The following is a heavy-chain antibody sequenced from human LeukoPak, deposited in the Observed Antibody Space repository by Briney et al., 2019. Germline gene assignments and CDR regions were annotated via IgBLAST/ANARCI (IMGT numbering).Heavy chain of an antibody. CDR3: SRGLYYYDSSCYYPY. CDR1: GGSFSGYY. V-gene: IGHV4-34*01. J-gene: IGHJ4*02. CDR2: INHSGST. D-gene: IGHD3-22*01. Sequence: SETLSLTCAVYGGSFSGYYWSWIRQPPGKGLEWIGEINHSGSTNYNPSLKSRVTISVDTSKNQFSLKLSSVTAAETAVYYCSRGLYYYDSSCYYPYWGQGTLVTVSS.